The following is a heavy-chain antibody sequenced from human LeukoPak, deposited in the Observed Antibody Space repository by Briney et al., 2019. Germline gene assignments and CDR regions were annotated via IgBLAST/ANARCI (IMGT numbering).Heavy chain of an antibody. V-gene: IGHV3-33*08. CDR1: GFTLSSYE. Sequence: PGGSLRLSCAASGFTLSSYEMNWVRQAPGKGLEWVAVIWYDGSNKYYADSVKGRFTISRDNSKNTLYLQMNSLRAEDTAVYYCARDGLAVAGLPGSFDYWGQGTLVTVSS. CDR2: IWYDGSNK. J-gene: IGHJ4*02. CDR3: ARDGLAVAGLPGSFDY. D-gene: IGHD6-19*01.